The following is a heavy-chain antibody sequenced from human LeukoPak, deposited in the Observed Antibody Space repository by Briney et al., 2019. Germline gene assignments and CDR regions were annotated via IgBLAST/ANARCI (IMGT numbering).Heavy chain of an antibody. J-gene: IGHJ2*01. CDR2: LYSGSDT. CDR3: ARVGDHFHWYLDL. V-gene: IGHV3-53*01. D-gene: IGHD3-10*01. Sequence: GGSLRPSCAASGFSVSTKYMNWVRQAPGKGLEWVSILYSGSDTYYANSVKGRFTISRDSSKNILFLQMNDLRAGDTAVYYCARVGDHFHWYLDLWGRGTLVTVSS. CDR1: GFSVSTKY.